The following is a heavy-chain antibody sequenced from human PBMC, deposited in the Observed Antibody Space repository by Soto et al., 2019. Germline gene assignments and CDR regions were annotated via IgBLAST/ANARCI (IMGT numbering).Heavy chain of an antibody. Sequence: HPGGSLRLSCAASGFTFSSYAMHWVRQAPGKGLEWVAVISYDGSNKYYADSVKGRFTISRDNSKNTLYLQMNSLRAEDTAVYYCARASGRDGYNFYYYYGMDVWGQGTTVTVSS. CDR1: GFTFSSYA. J-gene: IGHJ6*02. CDR2: ISYDGSNK. D-gene: IGHD5-12*01. CDR3: ARASGRDGYNFYYYYGMDV. V-gene: IGHV3-30-3*01.